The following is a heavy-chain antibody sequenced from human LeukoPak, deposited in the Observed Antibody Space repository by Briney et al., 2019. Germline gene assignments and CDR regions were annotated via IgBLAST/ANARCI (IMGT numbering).Heavy chain of an antibody. CDR2: IYSGGST. Sequence: PGGSLRLSCAASGLTVSSNYMSWVRQAPGKGLEWVSVIYSGGSTYYADSVKGRFTISRDNSKNTLYLQMNSLRSDDTAVYYCARDPDMTTVAPPDYWGQGTLVTVSS. CDR3: ARDPDMTTVAPPDY. CDR1: GLTVSSNY. D-gene: IGHD4-23*01. V-gene: IGHV3-53*05. J-gene: IGHJ4*02.